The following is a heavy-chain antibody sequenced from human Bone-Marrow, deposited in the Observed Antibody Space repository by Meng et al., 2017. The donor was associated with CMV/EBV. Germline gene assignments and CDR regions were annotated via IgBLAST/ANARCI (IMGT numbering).Heavy chain of an antibody. D-gene: IGHD2-15*01. J-gene: IGHJ6*02. CDR3: AKDGVDYSYYYYYYGMDV. Sequence: GESLKISCAASGFTFSSYAMSWVRQAPGKGLEWVSVIYSGGSSTYYADSVKGRFTISRDNSKNTLYLQMNSLRAEDTAVYYCAKDGVDYSYYYYYYGMDVWGQGTTVTVS. CDR2: IYSGGSST. CDR1: GFTFSSYA. V-gene: IGHV3-23*03.